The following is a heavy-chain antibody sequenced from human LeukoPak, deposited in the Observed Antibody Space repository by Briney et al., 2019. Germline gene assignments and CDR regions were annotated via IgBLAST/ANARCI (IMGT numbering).Heavy chain of an antibody. J-gene: IGHJ4*02. CDR1: GGFVSSTNW. CDR3: AREGVFSRPLDY. CDR2: VHLDGRT. V-gene: IGHV4-4*02. Sequence: SETLSLTCGVSGGFVSSTNWWTWVRQPPGKGLEWIGEVHLDGRTNYNPSLDSRLTMSVDLSENHISLKLTSVPAADTAAYSCAREGVFSRPLDYSGRGILVTASS. D-gene: IGHD3-16*01.